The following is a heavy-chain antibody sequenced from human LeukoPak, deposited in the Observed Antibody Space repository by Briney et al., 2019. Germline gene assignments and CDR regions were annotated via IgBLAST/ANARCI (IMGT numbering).Heavy chain of an antibody. D-gene: IGHD3-10*01. CDR3: AREPGGAAAFDY. Sequence: ASVKVSCKASGGTFSSYAINWVRQATGQGLEWMGWISAYNGNTNYAQKLQGRVTMTTDTSTSTAYMELRSPRSDDTAVYYCAREPGGAAAFDYWGQGTLVTVSS. CDR1: GGTFSSYA. J-gene: IGHJ4*02. V-gene: IGHV1-18*01. CDR2: ISAYNGNT.